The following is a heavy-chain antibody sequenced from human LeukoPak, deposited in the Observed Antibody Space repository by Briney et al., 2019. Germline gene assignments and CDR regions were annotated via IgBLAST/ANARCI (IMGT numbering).Heavy chain of an antibody. V-gene: IGHV3-9*01. CDR2: ISWDRGNI. CDR1: GFTFDDYA. J-gene: IGHJ4*02. D-gene: IGHD1-26*01. Sequence: GGSLRLSCAASGFTFDDYAMHWVRQAPGKGLEWVSGISWDRGNIDYADSVKGRFTISRDNAKNSLYLQMHSLRAEDTALYYCAKDRSGSPSRGYFDYWGQGTLVTVSS. CDR3: AKDRSGSPSRGYFDY.